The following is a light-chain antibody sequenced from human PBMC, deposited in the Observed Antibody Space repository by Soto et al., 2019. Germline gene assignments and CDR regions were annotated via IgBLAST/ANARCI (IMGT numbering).Light chain of an antibody. V-gene: IGLV2-23*01. CDR2: KGT. J-gene: IGLJ1*01. CDR1: SXDVGAYNS. CDR3: CSSAPESTYV. Sequence: QSVLAQPASVSGSPGQSVTISCTGTSXDVGAYNSVSWYQQHPDKAPQLMIYKGTQRPSGVSNRFSGSTSGNAASLTISGLQAGDEADYFCCSSAPESTYVFGTGTKLTVL.